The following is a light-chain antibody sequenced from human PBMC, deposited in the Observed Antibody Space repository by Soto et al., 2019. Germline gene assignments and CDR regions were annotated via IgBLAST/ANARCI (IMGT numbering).Light chain of an antibody. CDR1: QSIGIW. CDR2: KAS. V-gene: IGKV1-5*03. J-gene: IGKJ1*01. Sequence: IQMTQSPSTLSASVGDRVAITCQASQSIGIWLAWYQKKPGKAPRFLIYKASTLQTGVPSRFSGSGSGTEFTLTISSLQHDDFATYYCQQYNDYSWTFGQGTKVEIK. CDR3: QQYNDYSWT.